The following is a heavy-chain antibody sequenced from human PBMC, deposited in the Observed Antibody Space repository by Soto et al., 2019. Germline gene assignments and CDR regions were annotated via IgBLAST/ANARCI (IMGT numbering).Heavy chain of an antibody. V-gene: IGHV4-4*07. Sequence: SETLSLTCTVSGGSISSYYWSWIRQPAGKGLEWIGRIYTSGSTNYNPSLKSRVSFSLDKSQNQLSLKLTSVTGADTAIYYCVTVQGPNPVTADSYYYAADAWGQGTAVTVSS. CDR1: GGSISSYY. J-gene: IGHJ6*02. CDR2: IYTSGST. CDR3: VTVQGPNPVTADSYYYAADA. D-gene: IGHD2-21*02.